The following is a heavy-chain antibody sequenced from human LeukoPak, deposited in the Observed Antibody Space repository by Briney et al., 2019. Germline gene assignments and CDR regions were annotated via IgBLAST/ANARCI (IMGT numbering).Heavy chain of an antibody. J-gene: IGHJ4*02. D-gene: IGHD6-19*01. Sequence: SETLSLTCTVSGGSISGYYWSWMRRPPEKGLEWIGYIYYSGITNYNPFLKTRVTMSVDTSKNQFSLKLSSVTAADTAIYYCARAVSGRFDYWGQGTLVTVSS. CDR3: ARAVSGRFDY. CDR2: IYYSGIT. V-gene: IGHV4-59*08. CDR1: GGSISGYY.